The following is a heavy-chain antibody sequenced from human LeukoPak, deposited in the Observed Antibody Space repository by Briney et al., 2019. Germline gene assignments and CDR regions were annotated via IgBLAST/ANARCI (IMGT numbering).Heavy chain of an antibody. V-gene: IGHV4-59*12. CDR2: IYYSGST. Sequence: SETLSLTCTVSGGSFSGYYWSWIRQPPGKGLEWIGYIYYSGSTNYSPSLESRVTISVDTSKNQFSLKLSSVTAADTAVYYCARAGTSPNWFDPWGQGTLVTVSS. D-gene: IGHD3-10*01. CDR3: ARAGTSPNWFDP. CDR1: GGSFSGYY. J-gene: IGHJ5*02.